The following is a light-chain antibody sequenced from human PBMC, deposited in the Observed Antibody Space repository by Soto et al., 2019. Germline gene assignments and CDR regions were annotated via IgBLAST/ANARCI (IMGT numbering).Light chain of an antibody. Sequence: QAVVTQEPSLTVSPGGTVTLTCGSSTGAVTSGHYPYWFQQKPGQAPRTLIYDTTNRHSWTPARFSGSLLGGKGALTLSGAQPEHEAEHFSLLSYSGARRVFGTGTKVTVL. CDR3: LLSYSGARRV. CDR1: TGAVTSGHY. CDR2: DTT. J-gene: IGLJ1*01. V-gene: IGLV7-46*01.